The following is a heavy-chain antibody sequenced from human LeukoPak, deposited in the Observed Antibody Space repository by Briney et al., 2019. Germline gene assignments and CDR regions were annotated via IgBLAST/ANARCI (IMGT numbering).Heavy chain of an antibody. D-gene: IGHD3-10*01. CDR1: GGSISSSTYY. J-gene: IGHJ5*02. V-gene: IGHV4-39*07. Sequence: SETLSLTCSVSGGSISSSTYYWGWIRQPPGKGLEWIGSIYYSGSTYYNPSLKSRVTISVDRSKNQFSLKLSSVTAADTAVYYCARGRGMVRGVISGWFDPWGQGTLVTVSS. CDR2: IYYSGST. CDR3: ARGRGMVRGVISGWFDP.